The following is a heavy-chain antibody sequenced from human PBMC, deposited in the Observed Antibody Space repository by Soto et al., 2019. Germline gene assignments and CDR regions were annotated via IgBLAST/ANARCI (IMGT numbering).Heavy chain of an antibody. D-gene: IGHD4-17*01. V-gene: IGHV1-58*02. CDR1: GFTFTSSA. CDR3: AADPVTVTTARGAFDI. J-gene: IGHJ3*02. CDR2: IVVGSGNT. Sequence: SVKVSCKASGFTFTSSAMQWVRQARGQRLEWIGWIVVGSGNTNYAQKFQERVTITRDMSTSTAYMELSSLRSEDTAVYYCAADPVTVTTARGAFDIWGQGTMVTVSS.